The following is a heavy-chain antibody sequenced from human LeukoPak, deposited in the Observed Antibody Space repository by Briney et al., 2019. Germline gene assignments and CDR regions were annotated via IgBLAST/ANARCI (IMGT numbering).Heavy chain of an antibody. CDR1: GGSISSYY. Sequence: SETLSLTCTVSGGSISSYYWSWIRQPAGKGLEWIGRIYTSGSTNYDPSLKSRVTMSVDTSKNQFSLKLSSVTAADTAVYYCARRGYSYGTPYYYYYYMDVWGKGTTVTISS. J-gene: IGHJ6*03. CDR2: IYTSGST. CDR3: ARRGYSYGTPYYYYYYMDV. V-gene: IGHV4-4*07. D-gene: IGHD5-18*01.